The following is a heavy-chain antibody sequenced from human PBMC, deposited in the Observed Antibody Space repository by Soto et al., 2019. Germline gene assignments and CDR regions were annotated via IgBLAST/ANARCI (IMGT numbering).Heavy chain of an antibody. CDR1: GFTFSSYA. CDR2: ISGSGGST. D-gene: IGHD3-10*01. V-gene: IGHV3-23*01. CDR3: DSGTTGYFDS. Sequence: PGGSLRLSCAASGFTFSSYAMSWVRQAPGQGLEWVSAISGSGGSTYYADSVQGRFTISRDNSKNTLYLQMNSLRAEDTAVCAKDSGTTGYFDSWGQGTLVTVSS. J-gene: IGHJ4*02.